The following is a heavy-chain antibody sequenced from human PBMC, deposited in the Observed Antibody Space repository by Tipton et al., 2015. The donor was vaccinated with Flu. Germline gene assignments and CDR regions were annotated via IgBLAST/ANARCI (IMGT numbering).Heavy chain of an antibody. J-gene: IGHJ4*02. Sequence: LVQPSQTLSLTCTVSGGSISSGGYYWSWIRQHPGKGLEWIGYIYYSGSTYYNPSLKSRVTISVDTSKNQFSLKLSSVTAADTAVYYCARGRWFGELLNDYWGQGTLVTVSS. CDR3: ARGRWFGELLNDY. V-gene: IGHV4-31*03. CDR2: IYYSGST. CDR1: GGSISSGGYY. D-gene: IGHD3-10*01.